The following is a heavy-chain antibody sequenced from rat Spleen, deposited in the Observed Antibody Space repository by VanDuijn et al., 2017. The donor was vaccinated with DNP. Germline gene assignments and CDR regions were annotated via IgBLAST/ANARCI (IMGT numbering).Heavy chain of an antibody. V-gene: IGHV5-7*01. CDR2: IFYDGSTT. Sequence: EVQLVESGGGLVQPGRSLRLSCAASGFTFSDYYMAWVRQSPKKGLEWVATIFYDGSTTHYGDSVKGRFTISRDNAKSTLYLQMDSLRSEDTSTYYCARRTIAATGYYFDYWGQGVMVTVSS. J-gene: IGHJ2*01. CDR3: ARRTIAATGYYFDY. CDR1: GFTFSDYY. D-gene: IGHD1-2*01.